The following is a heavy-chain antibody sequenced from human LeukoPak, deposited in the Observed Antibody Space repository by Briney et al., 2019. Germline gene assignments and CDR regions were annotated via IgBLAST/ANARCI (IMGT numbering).Heavy chain of an antibody. CDR1: GFTFSSYA. D-gene: IGHD1-1*01. CDR3: ARSRERKTGFDY. V-gene: IGHV3-7*01. J-gene: IGHJ4*02. CDR2: IKQDGSEK. Sequence: GGSLRLSCAASGFTFSSYAMSWVRQAPGKGLEWVANIKQDGSEKYYVDSVKGRFTISRDNAKNSLYLQMNSLRAEDTAVYYCARSRERKTGFDYWGQGTLVTVSS.